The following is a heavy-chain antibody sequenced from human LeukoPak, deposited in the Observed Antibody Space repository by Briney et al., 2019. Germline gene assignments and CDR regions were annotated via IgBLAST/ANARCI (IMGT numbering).Heavy chain of an antibody. D-gene: IGHD5-18*01. CDR3: ARAPQIQLWPEYYFDY. J-gene: IGHJ4*02. V-gene: IGHV3-21*01. CDR2: ISSSSSYI. Sequence: PGGSLRLSCAASGFTFSSYSMNWVRQAPGKGLEWVSSISSSSSYIYYADSVKGRFTISRDNAKNSLYLQMNSLRAEDTAVYYCARAPQIQLWPEYYFDYWGQGTLVTVSS. CDR1: GFTFSSYS.